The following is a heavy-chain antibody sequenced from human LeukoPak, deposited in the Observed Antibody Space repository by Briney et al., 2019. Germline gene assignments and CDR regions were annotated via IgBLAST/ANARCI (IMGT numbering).Heavy chain of an antibody. CDR2: IYTGGTT. CDR3: ARATGALRSWDF. J-gene: IGHJ4*02. Sequence: GGSLRLSCVVSGFNVSSNYMSWVRQPPGKGLEWVSIIYTGGTTYFADTVKGRFTVSRDNSKNTLYVQMNSLRAEDTAVYYCARATGALRSWDFWGQGTLVTVSS. D-gene: IGHD1-14*01. CDR1: GFNVSSNY. V-gene: IGHV3-66*01.